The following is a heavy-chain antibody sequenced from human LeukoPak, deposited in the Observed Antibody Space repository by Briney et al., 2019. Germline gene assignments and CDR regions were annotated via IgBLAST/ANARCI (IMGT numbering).Heavy chain of an antibody. V-gene: IGHV3-30*18. D-gene: IGHD6-19*01. CDR3: AKEYDSGWTSFDY. Sequence: PGGSLRLSCPASGFTFSGYGMHWVRQAPGKGLEWLAVISDIGSQKSYADSVKGRFTISRDNFKNTLFLQMNSLRPEDTAVYYCAKEYDSGWTSFDYWGRGTVVTVSS. J-gene: IGHJ4*02. CDR1: GFTFSGYG. CDR2: ISDIGSQK.